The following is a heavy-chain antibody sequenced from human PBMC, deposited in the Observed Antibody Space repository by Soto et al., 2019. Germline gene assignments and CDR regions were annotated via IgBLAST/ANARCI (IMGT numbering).Heavy chain of an antibody. V-gene: IGHV1-69*01. Sequence: QVQLEQSGAEVKKPGSSVKVSCQTSRGTFNTYPISWMRQAPGQGLEWLGGILPDFGIMNYAQQFQDRLNFTAGEPTTGVYMEWSGLTSAETAVYVCARPHLRARHYEFYSVPTASLYYYGLGVWGQGTTVIVSS. D-gene: IGHD3-3*01. CDR1: RGTFNTYP. J-gene: IGHJ6*02. CDR3: ARPHLRARHYEFYSVPTASLYYYGLGV. CDR2: ILPDFGIM.